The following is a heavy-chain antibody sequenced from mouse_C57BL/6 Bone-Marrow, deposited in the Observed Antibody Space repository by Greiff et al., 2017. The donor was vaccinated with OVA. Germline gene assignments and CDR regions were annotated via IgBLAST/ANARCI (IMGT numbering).Heavy chain of an antibody. Sequence: AQLQESGAELLKPGASVKLSCKATGYTFTGYWIEWVKQRPGHGLEWIGEILPGSGSTNYNEKIKGKATVTADTSSNTAYMQLSSLTTEDSAIYYCARRPYYYGSPWFAYWGQGTLVTVSA. CDR2: ILPGSGST. V-gene: IGHV1-9*01. J-gene: IGHJ3*01. D-gene: IGHD1-1*01. CDR1: GYTFTGYW. CDR3: ARRPYYYGSPWFAY.